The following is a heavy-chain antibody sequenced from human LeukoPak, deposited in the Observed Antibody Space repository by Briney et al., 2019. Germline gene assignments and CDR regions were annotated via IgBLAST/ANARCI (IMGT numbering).Heavy chain of an antibody. CDR2: IYSGGST. V-gene: IGHV3-53*01. J-gene: IGHJ3*02. CDR1: GFTVSNNY. CDR3: ARDSRQDYYDSSGYLWFAFDI. D-gene: IGHD3-22*01. Sequence: GGSLRLSCAPSGFTVSNNYMSWVRQAPGKGLEWVSVIYSGGSTYYPDSVKGRFTISRDNSKNTLYLQMNSLGAEDTAVYYCARDSRQDYYDSSGYLWFAFDIWGQGTMVTVSS.